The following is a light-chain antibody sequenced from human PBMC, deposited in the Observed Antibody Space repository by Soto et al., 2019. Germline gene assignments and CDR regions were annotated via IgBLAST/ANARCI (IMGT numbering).Light chain of an antibody. CDR3: SSYTSSYYYV. J-gene: IGLJ1*01. V-gene: IGLV2-14*01. CDR1: SSDVGAYNY. Sequence: QSVLTQPASVSGSPGQSITISCTGTSSDVGAYNYVSWYQQHPGKAPKLMIYDVTNRPSGVSNRFSGSKSGNTASLTISGLQAEDEADYYCSSYTSSYYYVFGTGTKLTVL. CDR2: DVT.